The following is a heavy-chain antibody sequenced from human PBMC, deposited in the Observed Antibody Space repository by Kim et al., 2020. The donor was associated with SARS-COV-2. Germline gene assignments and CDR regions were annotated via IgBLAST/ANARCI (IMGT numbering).Heavy chain of an antibody. CDR3: ARVGSGKWFGELLHINY. J-gene: IGHJ4*02. CDR1: GCSISSGGYY. CDR2: IYYSGST. V-gene: IGHV4-31*03. Sequence: SETLSLTCTVSGCSISSGGYYWSWIRQHPGKGLEWIGYIYYSGSTYYNPSLKSRVTISVDTSKNQFSLKLSSVTAADTAVYYCARVGSGKWFGELLHINYWGQGTLVTVSS. D-gene: IGHD3-10*01.